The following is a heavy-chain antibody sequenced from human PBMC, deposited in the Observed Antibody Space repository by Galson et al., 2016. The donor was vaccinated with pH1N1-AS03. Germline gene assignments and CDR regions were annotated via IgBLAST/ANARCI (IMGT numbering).Heavy chain of an antibody. J-gene: IGHJ4*02. CDR1: GYSFTGYY. Sequence: SVKVSCKATGYSFTGYYIHWVRQAPGQGLEWLGRISPNSGGTKYAQKFQGRVTMTTDTSISTAYMELSRLRSDDTAVYFCARGGGSALDSWGQGTLVTVSS. D-gene: IGHD1-26*01. V-gene: IGHV1-2*06. CDR2: ISPNSGGT. CDR3: ARGGGSALDS.